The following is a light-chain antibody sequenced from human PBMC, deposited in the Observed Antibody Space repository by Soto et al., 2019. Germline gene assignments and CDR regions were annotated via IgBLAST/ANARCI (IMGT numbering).Light chain of an antibody. J-gene: IGKJ2*01. V-gene: IGKV3-20*01. CDR2: GAS. Sequence: EMVLTQSPGTLSLSPGKRATLSCSASQRVTSVHLAWYQQRPGQAPRLLIYGASNRATGVTERFTGSASGTDFNLTISRLGPEDSATNYCQYYGASPLYTFGRGTKLEIE. CDR1: QRVTSVH. CDR3: QYYGASPLYT.